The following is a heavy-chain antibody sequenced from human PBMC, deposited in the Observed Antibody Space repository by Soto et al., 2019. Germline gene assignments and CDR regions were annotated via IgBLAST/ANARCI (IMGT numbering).Heavy chain of an antibody. J-gene: IGHJ4*02. D-gene: IGHD3-16*02. V-gene: IGHV4-39*01. Sequence: SETLSLTCTVSGGSISSSSYYWGWIRQPPGKGLEWIGSIYYSGSTYYNPSLKCRVTISVDTSKNQFSLKLSSVTAADTAVYYCARHDLIDRSFDYRGQGTLVTVSS. CDR3: ARHDLIDRSFDY. CDR2: IYYSGST. CDR1: GGSISSSSYY.